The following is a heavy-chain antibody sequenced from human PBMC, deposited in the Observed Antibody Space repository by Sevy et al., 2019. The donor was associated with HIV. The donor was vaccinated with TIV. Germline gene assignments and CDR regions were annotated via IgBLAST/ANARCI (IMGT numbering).Heavy chain of an antibody. J-gene: IGHJ4*02. D-gene: IGHD6-13*01. CDR3: ARLAAAGPFYFDY. CDR1: GGTFSSYA. CDR2: IIPIFGTA. Sequence: ASVKVSCKASGGTFSSYAISWVRQAPGQGLEWMGGIIPIFGTANYAQKFQGRVTITADESTSTAYMELSSLRSEHTAVYYCARLAAAGPFYFDYWGQGTLVTVSS. V-gene: IGHV1-69*13.